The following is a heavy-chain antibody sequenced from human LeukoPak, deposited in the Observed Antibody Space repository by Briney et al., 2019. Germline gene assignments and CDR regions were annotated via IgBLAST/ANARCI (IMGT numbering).Heavy chain of an antibody. J-gene: IGHJ1*01. CDR3: ASSGSYYVQH. CDR2: KYYSESA. CDR1: GGSISGTTHY. D-gene: IGHD1-26*01. Sequence: SQTLSLTCTVSGGSISGTTHYWSWIRQLPGQDLEWIGFKYYSESAYYNPSLKSRVTISVDTTKKQSSLNLSSVTAADTAVYYCASSGSYYVQHWGQGTLVTVSS. V-gene: IGHV4-31*03.